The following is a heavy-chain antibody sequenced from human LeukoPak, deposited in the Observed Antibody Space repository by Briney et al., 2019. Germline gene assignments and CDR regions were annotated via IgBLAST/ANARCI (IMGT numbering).Heavy chain of an antibody. V-gene: IGHV1-69*04. CDR1: GGTFSSYA. D-gene: IGHD6-13*01. CDR2: IIPILGIA. CDR3: ASHSSSRVSWI. J-gene: IGHJ3*02. Sequence: SVKVSCKASGGTFSSYAISWVRQAPGQGLEWMGRIIPILGIANYAQKFQGRVTITADKSTSTAYMELSSLRSEDTAVYYCASHSSSRVSWIWGQGTMVTVSS.